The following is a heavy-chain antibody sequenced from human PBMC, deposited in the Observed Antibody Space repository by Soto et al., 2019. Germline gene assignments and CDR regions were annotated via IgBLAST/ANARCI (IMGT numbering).Heavy chain of an antibody. V-gene: IGHV3-23*01. CDR3: AKGASQRWLPYYFDY. Sequence: GGSLILSCAASGFTFSSYSMSWVRQAPGKGLEWVSAISGSGGSTYYADSVKGRFTISRDNSKNTLYLQMNSLRAEDTAVYYCAKGASQRWLPYYFDYWGQGTLVTVSS. D-gene: IGHD5-12*01. J-gene: IGHJ4*02. CDR2: ISGSGGST. CDR1: GFTFSSYS.